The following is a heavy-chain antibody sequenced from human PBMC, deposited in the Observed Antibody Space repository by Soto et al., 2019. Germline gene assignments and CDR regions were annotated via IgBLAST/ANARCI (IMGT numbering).Heavy chain of an antibody. V-gene: IGHV4-39*01. CDR1: GGSISSSSYY. J-gene: IGHJ4*02. D-gene: IGHD6-6*01. CDR2: IYYSGST. Sequence: SETLSLTCTVPGGSISSSSYYWGWIRQPPGKGLEWIGSIYYSGSTYYNPSLKSRVTISVDTSKNQFSLKLSSVTAADTAVYYCAKKYSSSSQMVWGQGTLVTVSS. CDR3: AKKYSSSSQMV.